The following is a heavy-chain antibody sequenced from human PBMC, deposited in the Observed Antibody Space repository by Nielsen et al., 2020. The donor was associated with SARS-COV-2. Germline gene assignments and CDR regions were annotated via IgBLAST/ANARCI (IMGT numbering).Heavy chain of an antibody. D-gene: IGHD3-10*01. Sequence: GESLKISCAASGFTFNIYAMAWVRRAPGRGLQWVTGVSASGGSTYYTDSVKGRFSISRDNSKNTLFLQMHSLRVEDTALYYCAKDGVVRGDALDLWGQGTMSPSLQ. V-gene: IGHV3-23*01. CDR3: AKDGVVRGDALDL. CDR2: VSASGGST. J-gene: IGHJ3*01. CDR1: GFTFNIYA.